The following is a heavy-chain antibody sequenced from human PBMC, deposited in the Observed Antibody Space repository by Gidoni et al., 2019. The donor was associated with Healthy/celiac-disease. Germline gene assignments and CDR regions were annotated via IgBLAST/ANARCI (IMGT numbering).Heavy chain of an antibody. J-gene: IGHJ4*02. D-gene: IGHD1-26*01. CDR3: ARELVGATRGEVLTDY. CDR2: IYYSGST. V-gene: IGHV4-39*01. CDR1: GGSISSSSYY. Sequence: QLQLQESGPGLVKPSETLSLTCTVSGGSISSSSYYWGWIRQPPGKGLEWIGSIYYSGSTYYNPSLKSRVTISVDTSKNQFSLKLSSVTAADTAVYYCARELVGATRGEVLTDYWGQGTLVTVSS.